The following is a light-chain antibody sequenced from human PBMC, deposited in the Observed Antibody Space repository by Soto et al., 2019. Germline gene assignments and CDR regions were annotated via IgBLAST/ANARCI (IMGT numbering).Light chain of an antibody. Sequence: QSALTQPASVSGSPGQSITISCTGASGDIGTYNLVSWYQQYPGKAPKLMIYEGNKRPSGVSDRFSGYKSGYTASLTISGLQAEDEAEYYCCSYAGASTYVVFGGGTK. CDR1: SGDIGTYNL. CDR2: EGN. CDR3: CSYAGASTYVV. J-gene: IGLJ2*01. V-gene: IGLV2-23*01.